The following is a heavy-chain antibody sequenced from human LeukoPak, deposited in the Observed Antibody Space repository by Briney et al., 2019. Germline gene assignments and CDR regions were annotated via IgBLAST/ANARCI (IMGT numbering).Heavy chain of an antibody. Sequence: SVKVSCKASGGTFSTYAVNWVRQAPGQGLEWMGGIILLFGTANYAQKFQGRVTITTDESTSTAYMELSSLRSEDTAIYYCARVFARGGEISGSYYYYWGQGTLVTVSS. J-gene: IGHJ4*02. CDR1: GGTFSTYA. CDR3: ARVFARGGEISGSYYYY. V-gene: IGHV1-69*05. CDR2: IILLFGTA. D-gene: IGHD3-10*01.